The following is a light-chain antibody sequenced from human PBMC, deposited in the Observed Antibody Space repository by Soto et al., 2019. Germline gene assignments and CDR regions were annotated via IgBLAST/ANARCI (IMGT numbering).Light chain of an antibody. J-gene: IGLJ2*01. CDR1: SSNIGSNY. V-gene: IGLV1-47*01. Sequence: QSVLTQPPSASGTPGQRVTISCSGSSSNIGSNYVYWYQQLPGTAPKLLIYRNNQRPSGVPDRFSGSKSGTSASLAISGLRSEDEADYYCAAWDDSLSGVVCGGGTKRTVL. CDR2: RNN. CDR3: AAWDDSLSGVV.